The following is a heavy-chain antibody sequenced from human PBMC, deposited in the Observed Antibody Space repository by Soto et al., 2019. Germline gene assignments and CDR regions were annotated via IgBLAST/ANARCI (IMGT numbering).Heavy chain of an antibody. CDR2: ISFDGSDK. D-gene: IGHD2-2*01. V-gene: IGHV3-30*18. Sequence: QVQLVESGGGVVQPGRSLRLSCAASGFTFSSYGMHWVRQAPGKGLEWVAVISFDGSDKYYADSVKGRFTISRDNSKNTLYLQMISLRAEDTAVYYCAKDAYCSSASCYYSDSWGQGTLVTVSS. CDR1: GFTFSSYG. J-gene: IGHJ4*02. CDR3: AKDAYCSSASCYYSDS.